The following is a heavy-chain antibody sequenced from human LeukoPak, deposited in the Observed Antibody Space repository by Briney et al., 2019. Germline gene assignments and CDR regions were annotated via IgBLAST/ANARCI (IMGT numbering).Heavy chain of an antibody. D-gene: IGHD5-18*01. CDR3: AKGPPRVDTAMCDY. CDR1: GFTFSSYA. CDR2: ISGSGGST. J-gene: IGHJ4*02. Sequence: GGSLRLSCAASGFTFSSYAMSWVRQAPGKGLEWVSAISGSGGSTYYADSVEGRFTISRDNSKNTLYLQMNSLRAEDTAVYYCAKGPPRVDTAMCDYWGQGTLVTVSS. V-gene: IGHV3-23*01.